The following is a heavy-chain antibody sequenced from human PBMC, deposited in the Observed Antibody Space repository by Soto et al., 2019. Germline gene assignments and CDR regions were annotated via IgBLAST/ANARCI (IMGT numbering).Heavy chain of an antibody. CDR1: GFTFSSYA. CDR2: ISASGAST. CDR3: ARGYESGAEYYYYYYGMDV. D-gene: IGHD3-16*01. J-gene: IGHJ6*02. V-gene: IGHV3-23*01. Sequence: GGSLRLSCAASGFTFSSYAMSWVRQAPGKGLEWVSAISASGASTYYADSVKGRFTISRDNSKNTLYLQMNSLRAEDTAVYYCARGYESGAEYYYYYYGMDVWGQGTTVTVSS.